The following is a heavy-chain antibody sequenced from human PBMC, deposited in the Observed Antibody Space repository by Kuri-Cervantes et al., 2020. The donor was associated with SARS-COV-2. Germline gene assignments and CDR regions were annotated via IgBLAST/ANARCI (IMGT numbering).Heavy chain of an antibody. CDR1: GYTFTGYY. V-gene: IGHV1-2*04. CDR2: MNPNSGGT. Sequence: ASVKVSCKASGYTFTGYYMRWVRQAPGQGLEWMGWMNPNSGGTNSAQKFQGWVIMTRDTSITTAYMELSRLRSDDTAVYYCARGPSWNYIWGTYRGGWDTFDIWGQGTMVTVSS. CDR3: ARGPSWNYIWGTYRGGWDTFDI. J-gene: IGHJ3*02. D-gene: IGHD3-16*02.